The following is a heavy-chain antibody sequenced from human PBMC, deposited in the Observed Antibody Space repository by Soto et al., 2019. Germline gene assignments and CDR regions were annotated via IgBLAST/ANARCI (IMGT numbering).Heavy chain of an antibody. Sequence: PGESLKISCKGSGYSFTSYWIGWVRQMPGKGLEWMGIIYPGDSDTRYSPSFQGQVTISADKSISTAYLQWSSLKASDTAIYYWSIRPNTFNHHIMDFWGKGTTVTVSS. D-gene: IGHD2-2*02. CDR2: IYPGDSDT. V-gene: IGHV5-51*01. CDR3: SIRPNTFNHHIMDF. CDR1: GYSFTSYW. J-gene: IGHJ6*04.